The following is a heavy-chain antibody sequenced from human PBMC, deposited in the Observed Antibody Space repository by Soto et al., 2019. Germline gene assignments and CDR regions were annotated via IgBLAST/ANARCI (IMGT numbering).Heavy chain of an antibody. CDR1: GYTFTTYA. Sequence: ASVKVSCKASGYTFTTYAMHWVRQAPGQTLEWMGWINAGNGNPKYSQKFQGRVTITRDTSISTAYMELSRLTSDDTAVYYCASAAVTGTAGLDFWGQGTQVTVSS. V-gene: IGHV1-3*01. D-gene: IGHD6-19*01. J-gene: IGHJ4*02. CDR2: INAGNGNP. CDR3: ASAAVTGTAGLDF.